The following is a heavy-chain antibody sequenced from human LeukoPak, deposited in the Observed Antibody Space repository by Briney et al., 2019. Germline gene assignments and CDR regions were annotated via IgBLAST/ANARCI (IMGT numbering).Heavy chain of an antibody. CDR2: ISYDGSNK. CDR3: ARDLGDIVVVPALLGSLDY. Sequence: GRSLRLSCAASGFTFSSYAMHWVRQAPGKGLEWVAVISYDGSNKYYADSVKGRFTISRDNSKNTLYLQMNNLRAEDTAVYYCARDLGDIVVVPALLGSLDYWGQGTLVTVSS. D-gene: IGHD2-2*01. CDR1: GFTFSSYA. J-gene: IGHJ4*02. V-gene: IGHV3-30-3*01.